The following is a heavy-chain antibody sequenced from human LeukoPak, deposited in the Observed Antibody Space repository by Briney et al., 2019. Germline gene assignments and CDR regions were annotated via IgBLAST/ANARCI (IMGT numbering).Heavy chain of an antibody. CDR1: GGSFSGYY. V-gene: IGHV4-34*01. Sequence: SETLSLTCAVYGGSFSGYYWSWIRQPPGKGLEWIGENNHSGSTNYNPSLKSRVTISVDTSKSQFSLKLSSVTAADTDVYYCARGDGYSYGFDYWGQGTLVTVSS. CDR3: ARGDGYSYGFDY. J-gene: IGHJ4*02. D-gene: IGHD5-18*01. CDR2: NNHSGST.